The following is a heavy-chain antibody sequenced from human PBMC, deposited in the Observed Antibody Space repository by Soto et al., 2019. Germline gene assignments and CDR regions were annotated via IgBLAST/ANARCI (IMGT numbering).Heavy chain of an antibody. CDR1: GGSISSGTYY. CDR2: ISHSGRT. V-gene: IGHV4-31*03. D-gene: IGHD2-15*01. Sequence: QVRLQESGPGLVKPSQTLSLTCTVSGGSISSGTYYWTWVRQRPGEGLEWIGFISHSGRTYYNPSLKSRAAISVDTSENQFSLRLSSVTAADTAVYFCARDSDYCTGGSCYGNFDFWGQGTLVTVSS. CDR3: ARDSDYCTGGSCYGNFDF. J-gene: IGHJ4*02.